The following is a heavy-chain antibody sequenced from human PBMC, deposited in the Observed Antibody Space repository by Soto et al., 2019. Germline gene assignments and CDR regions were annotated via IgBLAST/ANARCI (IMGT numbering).Heavy chain of an antibody. CDR1: GFTFSDYY. V-gene: IGHV3-11*01. CDR3: AHYRIFGDYMYYFDS. D-gene: IGHD4-17*01. CDR2: ISSSGSTI. J-gene: IGHJ4*02. Sequence: GGSLRLSCAASGFTFSDYYMSWIRQAPGKGLEWVSYISSSGSTIYYADSVKTRLTITKDTSKNQVVLTMTNMDPVDTATYYCAHYRIFGDYMYYFDSWGQGTLVTVSS.